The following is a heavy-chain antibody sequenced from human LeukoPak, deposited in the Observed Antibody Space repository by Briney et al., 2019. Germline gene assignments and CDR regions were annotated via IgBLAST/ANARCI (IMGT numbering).Heavy chain of an antibody. CDR2: ISYDGSDN. Sequence: SGGSLRLSCAVSGFTFSDYGMHWVRQAPGKGLEWVALISYDGSDNYYADSVKGRFTISRDNSRYILYLQMNSLSTEDTALYYCAKDIWRPQEVEAPAVDYWGQGTLVTVSS. V-gene: IGHV3-30*18. D-gene: IGHD3-3*01. J-gene: IGHJ4*02. CDR1: GFTFSDYG. CDR3: AKDIWRPQEVEAPAVDY.